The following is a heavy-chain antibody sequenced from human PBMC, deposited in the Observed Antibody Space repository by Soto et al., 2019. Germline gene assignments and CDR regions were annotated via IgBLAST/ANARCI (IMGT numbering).Heavy chain of an antibody. CDR3: SSGRAAGRGDRLDP. Sequence: SQALPLTCDISGDSVSSNSAAWNWIRQSPSRGLEWLGRTYYRSKWYNDYAVSVRGRMTINPDTSKNQFSLQLKSVTPDDTAVYYCSSGRAAGRGDRLDPWGQGNQVTVSS. CDR2: TYYRSKWYN. V-gene: IGHV6-1*01. J-gene: IGHJ5*02. CDR1: GDSVSSNSAA. D-gene: IGHD6-13*01.